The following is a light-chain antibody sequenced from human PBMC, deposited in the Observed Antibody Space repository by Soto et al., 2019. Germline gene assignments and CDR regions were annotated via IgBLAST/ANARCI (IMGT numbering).Light chain of an antibody. CDR3: QQYGDSPLT. CDR1: QSVSSSY. J-gene: IGKJ1*01. Sequence: EIVLTQSPGTLSLSPGERATLSCRASQSVSSSYLAWYQQKPGQAPRLLFYGASSRATGIPDRFSGSGSGTEFTPDISRLEPEDFSVYYCQQYGDSPLTFGQGTKVEIK. V-gene: IGKV3-20*01. CDR2: GAS.